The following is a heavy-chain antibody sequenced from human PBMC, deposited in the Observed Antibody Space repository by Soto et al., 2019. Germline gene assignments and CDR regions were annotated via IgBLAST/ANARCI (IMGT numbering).Heavy chain of an antibody. CDR2: ISSTTNYI. CDR3: ARESEDLTSNFDY. CDR1: GFTLTRNS. V-gene: IGHV3-21*06. Sequence: GGSMRLSCAAAGFTLTRNSMNWVRQAQGRGLEWVSSISSTTNYIYYGDSMKGRFNTTRDNAENSLYLEMNSLRAEDTALYYCARESEDLTSNFDYWGQGTLVTVS. J-gene: IGHJ4*02.